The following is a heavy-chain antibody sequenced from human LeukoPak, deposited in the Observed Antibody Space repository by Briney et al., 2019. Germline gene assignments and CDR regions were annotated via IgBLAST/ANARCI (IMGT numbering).Heavy chain of an antibody. Sequence: SETLSLTCAVYGGSFSGYYWSWIRQPPGKGLEWIGEINHSGSTNYNPSLKSRVTISVDTSKNQFSLKLSSVTAADTAVHYCARARFGQRWLQLSNWYFDLWGRGTLVTVSS. CDR1: GGSFSGYY. V-gene: IGHV4-34*01. J-gene: IGHJ2*01. CDR3: ARARFGQRWLQLSNWYFDL. D-gene: IGHD5-24*01. CDR2: INHSGST.